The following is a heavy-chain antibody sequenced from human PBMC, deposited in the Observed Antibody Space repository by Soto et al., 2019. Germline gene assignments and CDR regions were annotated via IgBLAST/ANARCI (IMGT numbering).Heavy chain of an antibody. CDR3: ANDRGLYYGDNWSFEY. D-gene: IGHD4-17*01. CDR1: GFTFDDYA. J-gene: IGHJ4*02. CDR2: IRWNSGSI. Sequence: SLRLSCAATGFTFDDYAMHWFRQAPGKGLVWVSGIRWNSGSIGYADSVKGRFTISRDKGKNSLYMKMNSLRAQDTALYYCANDRGLYYGDNWSFEYWGQGTMVTVSS. V-gene: IGHV3-9*01.